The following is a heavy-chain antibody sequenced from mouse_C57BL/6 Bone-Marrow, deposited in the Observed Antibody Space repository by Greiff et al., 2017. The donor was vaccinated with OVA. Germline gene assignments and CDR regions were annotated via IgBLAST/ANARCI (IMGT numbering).Heavy chain of an antibody. CDR2: INPSNGGT. V-gene: IGHV1-53*01. D-gene: IGHD1-2*01. CDR1: GYTFTSYW. J-gene: IGHJ4*01. CDR3: AKAEILRHYAMDY. Sequence: VQLQQPGTELVKPGASVKLSCKASGYTFTSYWMHWVKQRPGQGLEWIGNINPSNGGTNYNEKFKSKATLTVDKSSSTAYMQLSSLTSEDSAVCYCAKAEILRHYAMDYWGQGTSVTVSS.